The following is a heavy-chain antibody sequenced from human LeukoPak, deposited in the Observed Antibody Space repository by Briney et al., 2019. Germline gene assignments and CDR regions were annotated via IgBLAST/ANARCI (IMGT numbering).Heavy chain of an antibody. V-gene: IGHV4-39*01. CDR2: IYYSGST. D-gene: IGHD3-22*01. CDR1: GGSISSSSYY. J-gene: IGHJ4*02. Sequence: SETLSLTCTVSGGSISSSSYYWGWIRQPPGKGLEWIGSIYYSGSTYYNPSLKSRVTISVDTSKNQFSLKLSSVTAADTAVYYCARGHYYDSSGSHGAYYFDYWGQGTLVTVSS. CDR3: ARGHYYDSSGSHGAYYFDY.